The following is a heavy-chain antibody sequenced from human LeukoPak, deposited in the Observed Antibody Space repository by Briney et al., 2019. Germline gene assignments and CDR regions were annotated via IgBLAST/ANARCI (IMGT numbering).Heavy chain of an antibody. CDR3: AGALSGYLTLYYFDY. Sequence: SETLSLTCTVSGGSISSSNFYWGWIRQPPGKGLEWIGSIYYSGSTYYNPSLKSRVTISVDTSKNQFSLKLSSVTAADTAVYYCAGALSGYLTLYYFDYWGQGTLVTVSS. CDR2: IYYSGST. D-gene: IGHD3-3*01. J-gene: IGHJ4*02. CDR1: GGSISSSNFY. V-gene: IGHV4-39*07.